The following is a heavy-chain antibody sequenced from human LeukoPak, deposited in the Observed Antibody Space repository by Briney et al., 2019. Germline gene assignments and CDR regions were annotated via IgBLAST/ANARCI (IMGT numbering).Heavy chain of an antibody. CDR3: ARDLLPSRQGDSSSSSWFDP. V-gene: IGHV1-46*01. CDR2: INPSGGST. D-gene: IGHD6-6*01. Sequence: GASVKVSCKASGYTFTSYYMHWVRQAPGQGLEWMGIINPSGGSTSYAQKFQGRVTMTRDTSTSTVYMELSSLRSEDTAVYYCARDLLPSRQGDSSSSSWFDPWGQGTLVTVSS. J-gene: IGHJ5*02. CDR1: GYTFTSYY.